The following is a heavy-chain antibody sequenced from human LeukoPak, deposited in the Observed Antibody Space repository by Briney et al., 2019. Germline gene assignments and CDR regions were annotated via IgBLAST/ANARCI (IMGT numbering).Heavy chain of an antibody. J-gene: IGHJ4*02. V-gene: IGHV3-23*01. CDR3: AKDPTGYNEPLPFDY. CDR1: GFIFSNYG. CDR2: ISASGSAT. D-gene: IGHD5-24*01. Sequence: PGGSLRLSCAASGFIFSNYGMNWVRQAPGKGLEWVAAISASGSATSYADSVRGRFTISRDNSKNTLFLQMNSLRAEDTAVYYCAKDPTGYNEPLPFDYWGQGTLVTVSS.